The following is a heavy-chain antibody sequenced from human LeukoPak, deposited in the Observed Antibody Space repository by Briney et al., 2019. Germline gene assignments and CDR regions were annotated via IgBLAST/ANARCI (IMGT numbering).Heavy chain of an antibody. D-gene: IGHD2-2*01. Sequence: GGSLRLSCAASGFIFSNYWMSWVRQAPGKGLEWVANIKQDGTEKYYVDSVKGRFTISRDNAKNSLYPQMDSLRAEDTAVYYCARGRVVVVPSVRWDYWGQGALVTVSS. J-gene: IGHJ4*02. CDR1: GFIFSNYW. V-gene: IGHV3-7*01. CDR2: IKQDGTEK. CDR3: ARGRVVVVPSVRWDY.